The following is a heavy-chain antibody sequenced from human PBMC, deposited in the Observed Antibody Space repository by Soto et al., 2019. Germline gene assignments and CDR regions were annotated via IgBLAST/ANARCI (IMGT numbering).Heavy chain of an antibody. CDR3: VRMNADSYQFYYAMDV. J-gene: IGHJ6*02. CDR2: IFSDNER. V-gene: IGHV2-26*01. Sequence: GPTLVNPTETLTLTCTVSGFSLSTGIMGVSWVRQPPGKALEWLAHIFSDNERSYSTSMQGRLTISKDPSGSQVVLSMTNLDPVDTGTYYCVRMNADSYQFYYAMDVWGQGTTVTVSS. CDR1: GFSLSTGIMG. D-gene: IGHD4-17*01.